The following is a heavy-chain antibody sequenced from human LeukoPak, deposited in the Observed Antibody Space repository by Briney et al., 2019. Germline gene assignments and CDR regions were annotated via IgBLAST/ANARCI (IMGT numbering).Heavy chain of an antibody. CDR2: INPNTGNP. D-gene: IGHD3-16*02. CDR1: GYTFTNYA. J-gene: IGHJ5*01. Sequence: APVKVSCKTSGYTFTNYAMNWVRQAPGQGLEWMGWINPNTGNPTYAQGFTGRFVFSLDTSVTTTYLQISGLKAEDTAVYYCARAYQRLGGLSFPDSWGQGTLVTVSS. V-gene: IGHV7-4-1*02. CDR3: ARAYQRLGGLSFPDS.